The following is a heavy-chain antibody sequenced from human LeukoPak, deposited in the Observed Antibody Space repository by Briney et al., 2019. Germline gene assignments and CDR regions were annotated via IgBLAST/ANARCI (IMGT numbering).Heavy chain of an antibody. D-gene: IGHD1-26*01. Sequence: SETLSLTCAVPGYSISSGYYWGWIRQPPGKGLEWIGNIYHSGSAYYNPSLQSRVTISVDTSTNQFSLKLSSVTAADTAVYYCARYSGSYLLYWGQGTLVTVSS. CDR3: ARYSGSYLLY. V-gene: IGHV4-38-2*01. CDR2: IYHSGSA. CDR1: GYSISSGYY. J-gene: IGHJ4*02.